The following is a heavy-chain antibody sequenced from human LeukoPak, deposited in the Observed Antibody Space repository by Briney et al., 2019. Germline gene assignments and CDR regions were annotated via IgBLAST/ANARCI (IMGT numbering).Heavy chain of an antibody. CDR2: ISGSGDST. J-gene: IGHJ4*02. D-gene: IGHD5-18*01. CDR3: AGGYSYGSYYFDY. CDR1: RFTFSSYA. V-gene: IGHV3-23*01. Sequence: PGGSLRLSCVDSRFTFSSYAMSWVRQAPGKGLEWVSGISGSGDSTYYADSVKGRFTISRDNSKNTLYLQMNSLRAEDTAVYYCAGGYSYGSYYFDYWGQGTLVTVSS.